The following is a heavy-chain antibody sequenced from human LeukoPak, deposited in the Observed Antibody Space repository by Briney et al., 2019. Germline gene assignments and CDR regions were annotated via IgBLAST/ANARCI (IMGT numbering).Heavy chain of an antibody. Sequence: SETLSLTCTVSGGSISSYYWSWIRQPPGKGLEWIGYIYYSGSTNYNPSLKSRVTISVDTSKNQFSLKLSSVTAADTAVYYCARERAIPRGPLDDNWNYWSWYFDLWGRGTLVTVSS. J-gene: IGHJ2*01. CDR3: ARERAIPRGPLDDNWNYWSWYFDL. V-gene: IGHV4-59*12. CDR2: IYYSGST. CDR1: GGSISSYY. D-gene: IGHD1-7*01.